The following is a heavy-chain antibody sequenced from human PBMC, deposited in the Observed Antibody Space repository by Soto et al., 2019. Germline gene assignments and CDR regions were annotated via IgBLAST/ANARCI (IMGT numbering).Heavy chain of an antibody. Sequence: QLQLQESGSGLVKPSQTLSLTCTVSGGSIRTGGYSWSWIRQPPGKGLEWIGNTYHSGNPYYNPPLKSRVTISVDGSKNQFSLKVSSVTAADTAVYYCAREDYGDYGGYFDYWGQGSLVTVSS. CDR2: TYHSGNP. D-gene: IGHD4-17*01. V-gene: IGHV4-30-2*01. CDR3: AREDYGDYGGYFDY. J-gene: IGHJ4*02. CDR1: GGSIRTGGYS.